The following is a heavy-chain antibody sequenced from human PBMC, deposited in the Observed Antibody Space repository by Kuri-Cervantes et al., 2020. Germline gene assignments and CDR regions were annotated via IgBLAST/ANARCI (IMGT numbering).Heavy chain of an antibody. Sequence: GSLRLSCTVSGGSISSYYWSWIRQPPGRGLEWIGEINHSGSTNYNPSLKSRVTISVDTSKNQFSLKLSSVTAADTAVYYCASNYYDSSGYLIDIWGQGTMVTVSS. CDR1: GGSISSYY. D-gene: IGHD3-22*01. CDR3: ASNYYDSSGYLIDI. J-gene: IGHJ3*02. V-gene: IGHV4-34*01. CDR2: INHSGST.